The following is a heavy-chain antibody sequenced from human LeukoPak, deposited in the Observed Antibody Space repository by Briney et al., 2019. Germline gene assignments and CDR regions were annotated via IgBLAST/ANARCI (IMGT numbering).Heavy chain of an antibody. J-gene: IGHJ3*02. Sequence: GGSLRLSCAASGFTFSSYSMNWVRQAPGKGLEWVSSISSSSSYIYYAVSVKGRFTISRDNAKNSLYLQMNSLRAEDTAVYYCAKDVAFDIWGQGTMVTVSS. CDR3: AKDVAFDI. CDR2: ISSSSSYI. CDR1: GFTFSSYS. V-gene: IGHV3-21*01.